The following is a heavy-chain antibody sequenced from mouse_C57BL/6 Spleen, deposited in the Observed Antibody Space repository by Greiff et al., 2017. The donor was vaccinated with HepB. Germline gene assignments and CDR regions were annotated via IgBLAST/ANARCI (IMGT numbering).Heavy chain of an antibody. CDR2: IHPNSGST. J-gene: IGHJ4*01. CDR3: AEDLLSYAMGY. D-gene: IGHD2-1*01. CDR1: GYTFTSYW. Sequence: QVQLKQPGAELVKPGASVKLSCKASGYTFTSYWMHWVKQRPGQGLEWIGMIHPNSGSTNYNEKFKSKATLTVDKSSSTAYMQRSSLTSEDSAVYYGAEDLLSYAMGYWGQGTSVTVSS. V-gene: IGHV1-64*01.